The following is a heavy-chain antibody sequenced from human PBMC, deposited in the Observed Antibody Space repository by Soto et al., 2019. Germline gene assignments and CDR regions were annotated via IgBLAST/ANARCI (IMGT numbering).Heavy chain of an antibody. J-gene: IGHJ5*01. CDR1: GGSISSYY. CDR3: ARDIAAAGTFDS. CDR2: IYYSGST. D-gene: IGHD6-13*01. V-gene: IGHV4-59*01. Sequence: SETLSLTCTVSGGSISSYYWSWIRQPPGKGLEWIGYIYYSGSTNYNPSLKSRVTISVDTSKNQFSLKLSSVTAADTAVYYCARDIAAAGTFDSWGQGTLVTVAS.